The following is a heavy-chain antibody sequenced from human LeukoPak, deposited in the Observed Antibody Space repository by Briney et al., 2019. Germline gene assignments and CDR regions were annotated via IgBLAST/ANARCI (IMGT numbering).Heavy chain of an antibody. CDR1: GGSISSYY. CDR2: IYTSGST. CDR3: ARDYTTYYYDSSGYRPYYFDY. J-gene: IGHJ4*02. D-gene: IGHD3-22*01. Sequence: SETLSLTCTVSGGSISSYYWSWIRQPAGKGLEWIGRIYTSGSTNYNPSLKSRVTMSVDTSKNQFSLKLSSVTAADTAVYYCARDYTTYYYDSSGYRPYYFDYWGQGTLVTVSS. V-gene: IGHV4-4*07.